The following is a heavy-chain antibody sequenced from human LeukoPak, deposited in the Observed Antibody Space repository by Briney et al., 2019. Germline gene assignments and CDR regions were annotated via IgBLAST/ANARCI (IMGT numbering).Heavy chain of an antibody. D-gene: IGHD3-10*01. J-gene: IGHJ4*02. Sequence: SETLSLTCTVSGGSISSSTYYWGWIRQPPGKGLEWIGSIYYSRSTYYNPSLKSRVTISVDTSKDQFSLKLTSVTAADTAVYCCARHADSGFGELAFDYWGQGTLLTVSS. CDR2: IYYSRST. CDR1: GGSISSSTYY. V-gene: IGHV4-39*01. CDR3: ARHADSGFGELAFDY.